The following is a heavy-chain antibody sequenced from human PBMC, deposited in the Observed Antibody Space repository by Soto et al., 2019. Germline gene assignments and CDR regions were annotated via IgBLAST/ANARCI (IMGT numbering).Heavy chain of an antibody. D-gene: IGHD3-16*02. CDR1: GGTFSSYA. CDR2: IIPIFGTA. J-gene: IGHJ5*02. CDR3: ARLRDRLGSFDP. V-gene: IGHV1-69*13. Sequence: SVKVSCKASGGTFSSYAISWVRQAPGQGLEWMGGIIPIFGTANYAQKFQGRVTITADESTSTAYMELSSLRSEDTAVYYCARLRDRLGSFDPWSQGTLVTVSS.